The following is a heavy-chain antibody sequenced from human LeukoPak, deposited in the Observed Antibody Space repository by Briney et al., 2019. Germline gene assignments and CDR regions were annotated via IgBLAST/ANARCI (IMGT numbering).Heavy chain of an antibody. D-gene: IGHD1-14*01. V-gene: IGHV4-34*01. CDR2: INHSGST. Sequence: SETLSLTCAVYGGSFSNYYWSWTRQSPGKGLEWIGEINHSGSTYYNPSLKSRVTMSVDTSKNQFSLNLSSVTAADTAVYYCAREAATEPHYYYYMDVWGKGTTVTVSS. J-gene: IGHJ6*03. CDR1: GGSFSNYY. CDR3: AREAATEPHYYYYMDV.